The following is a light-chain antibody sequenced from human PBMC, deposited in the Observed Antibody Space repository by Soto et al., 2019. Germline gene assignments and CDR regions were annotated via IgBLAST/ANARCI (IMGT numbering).Light chain of an antibody. J-gene: IGLJ1*01. V-gene: IGLV2-14*01. CDR1: SSDVGAYNY. CDR2: DVT. CDR3: TSYTSTSTYV. Sequence: QSVLTQPASVSGPPGQSITISCTGTSSDVGAYNYVSWYQHHPCKAPRLVIYDVTNRPSGISDRFSGSKSGNTASLTISGLLAEDEADYYCTSYTSTSTYVFGTGTKVTVL.